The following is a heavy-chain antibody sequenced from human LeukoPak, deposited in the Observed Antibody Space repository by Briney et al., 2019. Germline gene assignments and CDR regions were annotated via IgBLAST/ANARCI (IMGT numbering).Heavy chain of an antibody. CDR2: INHIGST. D-gene: IGHD6-19*01. CDR1: GGSFSGYY. CDR3: ARGVGYSSGWYAHFDY. J-gene: IGHJ4*02. V-gene: IGHV4-34*01. Sequence: SETLSLTCAVYGGSFSGYYWSWIRQPPGKGLEWIGEINHIGSTNYNPSLKSRVTISVDTSKNQFSLKLSSVTAADTAVYYCARGVGYSSGWYAHFDYWGQGTLVTVSS.